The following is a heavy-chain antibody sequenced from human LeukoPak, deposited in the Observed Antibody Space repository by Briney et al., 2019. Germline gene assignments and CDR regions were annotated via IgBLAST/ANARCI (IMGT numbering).Heavy chain of an antibody. V-gene: IGHV3-23*01. Sequence: PGGSLRLSCEASGFTFGSFAMYWVRQAPGKGLEWIAGIFGSGGSPHYADSAKGRFTISRDNSKNTVYLQINSLRAEDTAVYYCGKTTAGYSSGQKPAWPVDYWGQGTLVTVSS. J-gene: IGHJ4*02. CDR1: GFTFGSFA. CDR2: IFGSGGSP. CDR3: GKTTAGYSSGQKPAWPVDY. D-gene: IGHD5-18*01.